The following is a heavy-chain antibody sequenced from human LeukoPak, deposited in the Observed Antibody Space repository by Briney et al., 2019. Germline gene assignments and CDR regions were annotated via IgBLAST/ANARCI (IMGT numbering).Heavy chain of an antibody. CDR2: INVDSGGT. J-gene: IGHJ6*03. CDR3: ARDEGYYNYMDV. V-gene: IGHV1-2*02. CDR1: RYSFPGYY. Sequence: ASVKVSCKASRYSFPGYYMHWVRLAPGQGLEWMGWINVDSGGTKYAEKFQGRVTMTRDTSISTAYMELSRLRSDDTAVYYCARDEGYYNYMDVWGKGTTVSVSS.